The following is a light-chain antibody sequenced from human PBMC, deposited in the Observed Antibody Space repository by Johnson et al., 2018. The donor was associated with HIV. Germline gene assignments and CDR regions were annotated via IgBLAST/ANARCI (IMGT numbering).Light chain of an antibody. CDR1: SSNIGNNY. CDR2: ENN. V-gene: IGLV1-51*02. CDR3: GTWDSSLSAYV. Sequence: QSILTQPPSVSAAPGQKVTISCSGSSSNIGNNYVSWYQQLPGTAPKLLIYENNKRPSGIPDRFSGSKSGTSATLGITGLQTGDEAVYYCGTWDSSLSAYVFVPCTKVTVL. J-gene: IGLJ1*01.